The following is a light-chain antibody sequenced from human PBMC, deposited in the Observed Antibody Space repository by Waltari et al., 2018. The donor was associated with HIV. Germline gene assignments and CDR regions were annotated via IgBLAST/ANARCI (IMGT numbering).Light chain of an antibody. V-gene: IGKV1-39*01. Sequence: ITCRASQDIGNYLNWYQQKPGRVPKVLIYAASSLQSGVPSRFSGSRSGTDFTLTISSLQPEDFATYYCQQSYSTSWTFGPGTKVEI. J-gene: IGKJ1*01. CDR2: AAS. CDR3: QQSYSTSWT. CDR1: QDIGNY.